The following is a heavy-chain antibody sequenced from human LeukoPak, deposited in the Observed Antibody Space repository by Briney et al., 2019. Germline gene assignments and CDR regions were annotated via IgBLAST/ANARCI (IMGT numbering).Heavy chain of an antibody. D-gene: IGHD4-17*01. CDR1: GYTFTRYG. V-gene: IGHV1-18*01. Sequence: ASVKVSCKASGYTFTRYGMSWVRQAPGQGLEWMGWISTYNGNTNYAQKLQDRVTMTTDTSTSTAYMEVRSLTSDDTAVYYCARDSGYGDYVGNPWGQGTLVTVSS. CDR3: ARDSGYGDYVGNP. J-gene: IGHJ5*02. CDR2: ISTYNGNT.